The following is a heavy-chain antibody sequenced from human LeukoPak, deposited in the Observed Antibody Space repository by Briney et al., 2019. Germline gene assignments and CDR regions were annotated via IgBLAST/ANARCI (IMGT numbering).Heavy chain of an antibody. CDR1: GFTFSSYS. V-gene: IGHV3-21*01. CDR3: AALQYQLLSYGMDV. CDR2: ISSSSSSYI. J-gene: IGHJ6*02. Sequence: PGGSLRLSCAASGFTFSSYSMNWVRQAPGKGLEWVSSISSSSSSYIYYADSVKGRFTISRDNAKNSLYLQMNSLRAEDTAVYYCAALQYQLLSYGMDVWGQGTTVTVSS. D-gene: IGHD2-2*01.